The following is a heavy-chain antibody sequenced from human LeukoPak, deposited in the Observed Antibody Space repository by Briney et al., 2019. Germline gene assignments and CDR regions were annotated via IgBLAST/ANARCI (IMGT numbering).Heavy chain of an antibody. CDR3: AKGDTRTTPQRYYGGKGGFDY. J-gene: IGHJ4*02. CDR2: ISGSGGST. D-gene: IGHD4-23*01. Sequence: GGSLRLSCAASGFTFSSYAMSWVRQAPGKGLEWVSAISGSGGSTYYADSVKGRFTISRDNSKNTLYLQMNSLRAEDTAVYYCAKGDTRTTPQRYYGGKGGFDYWGQGTLVTVSS. CDR1: GFTFSSYA. V-gene: IGHV3-23*01.